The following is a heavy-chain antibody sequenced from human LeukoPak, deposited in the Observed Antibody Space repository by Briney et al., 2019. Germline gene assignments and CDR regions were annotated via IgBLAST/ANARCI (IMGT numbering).Heavy chain of an antibody. V-gene: IGHV4-59*01. CDR1: GGSISSYY. CDR2: MYYSGST. D-gene: IGHD1-1*01. CDR3: ARDRRESTKPNEAFDI. Sequence: PSETLSLTCSVSGGSISSYYWSWIRQPPRKGLEWIGYMYYSGSTHYNPSLESRVTISIDTSKKQLSLKLTSVTAADTAVYYCARDRRESTKPNEAFDIWGQGTMVTVSS. J-gene: IGHJ3*02.